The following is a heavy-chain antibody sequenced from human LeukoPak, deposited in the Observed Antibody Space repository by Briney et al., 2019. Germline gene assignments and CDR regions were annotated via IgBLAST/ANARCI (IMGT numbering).Heavy chain of an antibody. Sequence: PGGSLRLSCAASGFTFSSYAMHWVRQAPGKGLEWVSYISSSGSTIYYADSVKGRFTISRDNAKNSLYLQMNSLRAEDTAVYYCASYRRARFGELFSPVPWGQGTLVTVSS. J-gene: IGHJ5*02. CDR2: ISSSGSTI. D-gene: IGHD3-10*01. V-gene: IGHV3-48*04. CDR3: ASYRRARFGELFSPVP. CDR1: GFTFSSYA.